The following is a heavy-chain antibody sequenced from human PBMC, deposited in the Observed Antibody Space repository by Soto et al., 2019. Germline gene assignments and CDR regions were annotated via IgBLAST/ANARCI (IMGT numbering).Heavy chain of an antibody. D-gene: IGHD1-26*01. J-gene: IGHJ5*02. V-gene: IGHV3-74*01. CDR3: ARDRVVGATGGNWFDP. Sequence: GGPLRLSCAAPGFTFRGYWMHWVRQAPGKGLVWVSRINRDRSSTSYADSVKGRFTISRDNAKNTLYLQMNSLRAEDTAVYYCARDRVVGATGGNWFDPWGQGTLVTVSS. CDR2: INRDRSST. CDR1: GFTFRGYW.